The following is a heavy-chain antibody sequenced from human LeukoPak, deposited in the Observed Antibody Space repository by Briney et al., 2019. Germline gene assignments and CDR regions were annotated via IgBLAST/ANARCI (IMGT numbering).Heavy chain of an antibody. Sequence: VASVKVSCKASGYTFTSYYMHWVRQAPGQGLEWMGIIIPSGGSTSYAQKFQGRVTMTRDTSTSTVYMELSSLRSEDTAVYYCASMYSSGWPFDYWGQGTLVTVSS. CDR3: ASMYSSGWPFDY. D-gene: IGHD6-19*01. V-gene: IGHV1-46*01. CDR1: GYTFTSYY. J-gene: IGHJ4*02. CDR2: IIPSGGST.